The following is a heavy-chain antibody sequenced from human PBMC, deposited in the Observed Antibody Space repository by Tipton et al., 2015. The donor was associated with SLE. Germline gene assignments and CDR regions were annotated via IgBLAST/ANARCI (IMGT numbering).Heavy chain of an antibody. V-gene: IGHV4-34*01. CDR2: INHSGST. CDR1: GASFSGYY. D-gene: IGHD1-7*01. J-gene: IGHJ4*02. Sequence: TLSLTCAVYGASFSGYYWSWIRQPPGKGLEWIGEINHSGSTNYNPSLKSRVTISVDTSKNQFSLKLSSVTAADTAVYYCARWVELFDYWGQGTLVTVSS. CDR3: ARWVELFDY.